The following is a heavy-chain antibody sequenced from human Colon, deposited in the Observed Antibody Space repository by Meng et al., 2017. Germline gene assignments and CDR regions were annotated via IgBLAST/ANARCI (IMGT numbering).Heavy chain of an antibody. CDR2: IFYSGTA. V-gene: IGHV4-31*03. Sequence: QGRLQESGPGLVKPSQTPSLTCNVSGPSNGTTVDYWTWIRQRPGKGLEWIGKIFYSGTAHYNPSLKTRAAMSVDRSKNQFSLKLSSVTAADTAVYYCARADCTAGICYQFDNWGQGTLVTVSS. J-gene: IGHJ4*02. D-gene: IGHD2-8*02. CDR3: ARADCTAGICYQFDN. CDR1: GPSNGTTVDY.